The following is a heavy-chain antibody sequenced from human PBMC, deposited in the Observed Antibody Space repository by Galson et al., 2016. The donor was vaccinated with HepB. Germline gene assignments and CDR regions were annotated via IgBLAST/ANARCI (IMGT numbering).Heavy chain of an antibody. CDR1: GFTFSDSA. Sequence: SLRLSCAASGFTFSDSAMSWVRQAPGKGLEWVSGISNSGGNTYYADSVMARFTISRDNSKNTLFLQMNSLRAEDTAVYYCAKDGVAYCGADCYFDYWGQGTLVTVSS. CDR2: ISNSGGNT. D-gene: IGHD2-21*01. J-gene: IGHJ4*02. V-gene: IGHV3-23*01. CDR3: AKDGVAYCGADCYFDY.